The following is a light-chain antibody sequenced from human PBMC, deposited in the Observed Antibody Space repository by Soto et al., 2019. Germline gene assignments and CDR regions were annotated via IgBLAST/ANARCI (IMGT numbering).Light chain of an antibody. J-gene: IGKJ4*01. CDR2: GAS. V-gene: IGKV3-20*01. CDR1: QSVSSSY. Sequence: EIVLTQSPGTLSLSPGERATLSCRASQSVSSSYLAWYQQKPGQAPKLLIYGASSRATGIPDRFSGSGSGTDFTLTISRLDPEDFSVYYCQLTELTFGGGTKVEIK. CDR3: QLTELT.